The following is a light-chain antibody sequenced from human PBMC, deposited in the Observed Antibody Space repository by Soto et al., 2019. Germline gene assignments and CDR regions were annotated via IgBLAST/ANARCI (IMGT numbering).Light chain of an antibody. CDR2: EVI. CDR1: DSDIGGYNF. Sequence: QSALTQPPSASGSAGQSVTISCAGTDSDIGGYNFVSWYQQHPGKAPKLMIYEVIKRPSGVPDRFSGSKSGNTASLTVSGLHTEDEAEYYCSSYSGSDNFVVFGGGTKLTVL. CDR3: SSYSGSDNFVV. J-gene: IGLJ3*02. V-gene: IGLV2-8*01.